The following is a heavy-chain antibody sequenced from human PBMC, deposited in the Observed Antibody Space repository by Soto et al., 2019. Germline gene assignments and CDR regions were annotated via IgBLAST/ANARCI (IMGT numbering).Heavy chain of an antibody. V-gene: IGHV4-4*07. D-gene: IGHD6-13*01. CDR1: GGSISSYY. CDR2: IYTSGST. J-gene: IGHJ3*02. CDR3: ARVRLYSSSWYAFDI. Sequence: PSETLSLTCTVSGGSISSYYWSWIRQPAGKGLEWIGCIYTSGSTNYNPSLKSRVTMSVDTSKNQFSLKLSSVTAADTAVYYCARVRLYSSSWYAFDIWGQGTMVTVSS.